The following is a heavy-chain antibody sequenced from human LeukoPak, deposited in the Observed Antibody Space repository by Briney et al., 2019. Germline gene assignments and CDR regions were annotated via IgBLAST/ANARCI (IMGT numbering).Heavy chain of an antibody. V-gene: IGHV4-59*01. J-gene: IGHJ4*02. Sequence: SETLSLTCTVSGGSISSYYWSWIRQPPGKGLEWIGYIYYSGSTNYNPSLKSRVTISVDTSKNQFSLKLSSVTAADTAVYYCARAGIYGSGSHYFDYWSQGTLVTVSS. CDR1: GGSISSYY. CDR3: ARAGIYGSGSHYFDY. D-gene: IGHD3-10*01. CDR2: IYYSGST.